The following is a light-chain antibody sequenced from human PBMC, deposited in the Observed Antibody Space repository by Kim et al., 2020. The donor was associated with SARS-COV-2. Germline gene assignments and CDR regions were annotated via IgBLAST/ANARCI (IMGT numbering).Light chain of an antibody. CDR3: DSRDSNGSHGV. Sequence: SSELTQDPAVSVALGQTVRPTCQGDSLRNYFASWYQQKPGQAPVLVMNNRNNRHSEIPERFSGSRSGNTASLTITGAQAEAEAEYYCDSRDSNGSHGVFG. J-gene: IGLJ3*02. CDR1: SLRNYF. V-gene: IGLV3-19*01. CDR2: NRN.